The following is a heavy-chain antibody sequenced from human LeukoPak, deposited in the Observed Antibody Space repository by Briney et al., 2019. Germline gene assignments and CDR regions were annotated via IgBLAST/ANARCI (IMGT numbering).Heavy chain of an antibody. J-gene: IGHJ6*02. CDR1: GFAITNYA. CDR3: ARAYYGSGTYLRMDV. Sequence: GASVKVSCKGSGFAITNYAITWVRQAPGQGLEWMGWINAYNGNTNYAQNLQGRVTLTTDTSTSTAYMELRSLRPDDTAVYYCARAYYGSGTYLRMDVWGQGTTVTVSS. V-gene: IGHV1-18*01. D-gene: IGHD3-10*01. CDR2: INAYNGNT.